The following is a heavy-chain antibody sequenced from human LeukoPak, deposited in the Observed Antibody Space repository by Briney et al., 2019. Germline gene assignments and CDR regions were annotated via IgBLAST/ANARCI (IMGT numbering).Heavy chain of an antibody. CDR2: IYSGGGA. CDR3: AREGDLTGYYTY. J-gene: IGHJ4*02. CDR1: GFTVSSNY. Sequence: TGGSLRLSCAASGFTVSSNYMSWVRQAPGKGLECVSVIYSGGGAYYADSVKGRFTISRDNSKNTLYLQMNSLRAEDTAVYYCAREGDLTGYYTYWGQGTLVTVSS. D-gene: IGHD3-9*01. V-gene: IGHV3-53*05.